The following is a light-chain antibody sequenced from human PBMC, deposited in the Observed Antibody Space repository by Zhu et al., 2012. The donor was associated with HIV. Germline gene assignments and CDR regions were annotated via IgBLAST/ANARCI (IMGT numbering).Light chain of an antibody. Sequence: EIVMTQSPATLSVSPGERATLSCRASQSVSSNLAWYQQKPGQAPRLLIYGASSRATGIPVRFSGSGSGTEFTLTITSMQSEDFGVYYCQQYNNWSWTFGQGTRVDIK. CDR3: QQYNNWSWT. J-gene: IGKJ1*01. V-gene: IGKV3-15*01. CDR1: QSVSSN. CDR2: GAS.